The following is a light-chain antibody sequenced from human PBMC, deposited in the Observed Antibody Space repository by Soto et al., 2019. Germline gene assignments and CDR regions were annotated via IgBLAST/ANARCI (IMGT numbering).Light chain of an antibody. Sequence: DIQVTQFPSTLSASVGDRVTITCRASQSISSWLAWYQQKPGKAPKVLIYKASNLESGVPSRFSGSGSGTEFTLTISSLQPDDFATYYCQQYNSYPYAFGQGTKLEIK. J-gene: IGKJ2*01. CDR1: QSISSW. CDR2: KAS. V-gene: IGKV1-5*03. CDR3: QQYNSYPYA.